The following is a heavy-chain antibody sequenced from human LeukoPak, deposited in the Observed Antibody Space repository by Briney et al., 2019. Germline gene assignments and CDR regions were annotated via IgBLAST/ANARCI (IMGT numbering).Heavy chain of an antibody. CDR3: AKLATSDTGETY. CDR1: GYTFTINH. J-gene: IGHJ4*02. Sequence: SVKVSCKASGYTFTINHIHWVRQAPGQGLEWMGVINPSGDSTTYAQNFQGRVTMTRDTSTSTVYMELRSLRSEDTAIYYCAKLATSDTGETYWGQGTLVTVSS. CDR2: INPSGDST. D-gene: IGHD3-16*01. V-gene: IGHV1-46*01.